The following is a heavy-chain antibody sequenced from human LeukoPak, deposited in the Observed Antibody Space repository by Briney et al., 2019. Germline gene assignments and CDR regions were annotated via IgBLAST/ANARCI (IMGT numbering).Heavy chain of an antibody. CDR2: ISSTSGFI. Sequence: PGGSLRLSCAASGFTFSSDSMNWVRQAPGKGLEWVSSISSTSGFISYADSVKGRFTISRDNAKSSLYLQMNSLRAEDTALYYCARVQSGYGPDYIDHWGQGTPVTVSS. J-gene: IGHJ4*02. CDR3: ARVQSGYGPDYIDH. CDR1: GFTFSSDS. D-gene: IGHD5-12*01. V-gene: IGHV3-21*06.